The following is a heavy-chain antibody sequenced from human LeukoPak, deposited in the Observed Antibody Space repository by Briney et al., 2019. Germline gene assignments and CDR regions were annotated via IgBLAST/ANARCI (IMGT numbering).Heavy chain of an antibody. CDR2: IYYSGST. Sequence: PAETLSLTCTVSGASISSYYLSWIRQPPGKGLEWVGYIYYSGSTSYNPSLMSRVTISVDTSRNQLSLKLSSVTAADTAVYYCARAAQDTAMAADYWGQGTLVTVSS. D-gene: IGHD5-18*01. V-gene: IGHV4-59*01. CDR1: GASISSYY. J-gene: IGHJ4*02. CDR3: ARAAQDTAMAADY.